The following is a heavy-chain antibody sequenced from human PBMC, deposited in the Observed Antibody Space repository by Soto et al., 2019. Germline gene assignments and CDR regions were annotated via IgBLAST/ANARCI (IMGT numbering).Heavy chain of an antibody. CDR3: ARGTRSAVADKFDY. V-gene: IGHV4-34*01. D-gene: IGHD6-19*01. J-gene: IGHJ4*02. CDR1: GGSFSGYY. Sequence: SETLSLTCAVYGGSFSGYYWSWIRQPPGKGLEWIGEINHCGSTNYNPSLKSRVTISVDTSKNQFSLKLSSVTAADTAVYYCARGTRSAVADKFDYWGQGTLVTVSS. CDR2: INHCGST.